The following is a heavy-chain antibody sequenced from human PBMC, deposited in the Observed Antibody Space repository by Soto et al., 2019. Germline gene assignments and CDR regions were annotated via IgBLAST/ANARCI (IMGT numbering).Heavy chain of an antibody. CDR3: AKDRSIAARLLDY. J-gene: IGHJ4*02. Sequence: QVQLVESGGGVVQPGRSLRLSCAASGFTFSSCGMHWVRQAPGKGLEWMAIISYDGSNKYYADSVKGRFTISRDNSKNTLYLQMNSLRAEDTAVYYCAKDRSIAARLLDYWGQGTPVTVSS. CDR2: ISYDGSNK. D-gene: IGHD6-6*01. CDR1: GFTFSSCG. V-gene: IGHV3-30*18.